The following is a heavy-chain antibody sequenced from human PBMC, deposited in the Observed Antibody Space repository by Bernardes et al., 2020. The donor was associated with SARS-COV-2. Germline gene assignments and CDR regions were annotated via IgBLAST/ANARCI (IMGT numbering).Heavy chain of an antibody. J-gene: IGHJ6*02. Sequence: GGSLRLSCAASGFTFSSYDMHWVRQATGKGLEWVSAIGTAGDTYYPGSVKGRFTISRENAKNSLYLQMNSLRAGDTAVYYCARGGTGTTYYYHFALDVWGQGTTVTVSS. CDR1: GFTFSSYD. CDR3: ARGGTGTTYYYHFALDV. D-gene: IGHD1-1*01. CDR2: IGTAGDT. V-gene: IGHV3-13*01.